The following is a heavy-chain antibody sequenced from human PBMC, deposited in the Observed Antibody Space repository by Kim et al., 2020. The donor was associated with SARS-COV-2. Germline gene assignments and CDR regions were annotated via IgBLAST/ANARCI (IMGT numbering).Heavy chain of an antibody. Sequence: GGSLRLSCAASGFTFSSYGMHWVRQAPGKGLEWVAVISYDGSNKYYADSVKGRFTISRDNSKNTLYLQMNSLRAEDTAVYYCAKLHGEAVAGTPLDYYYYGMDVWGQGTTVTVSS. D-gene: IGHD6-19*01. CDR3: AKLHGEAVAGTPLDYYYYGMDV. V-gene: IGHV3-30*18. CDR1: GFTFSSYG. CDR2: ISYDGSNK. J-gene: IGHJ6*02.